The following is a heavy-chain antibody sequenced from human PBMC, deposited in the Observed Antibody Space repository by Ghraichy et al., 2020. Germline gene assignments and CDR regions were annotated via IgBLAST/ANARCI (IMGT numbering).Heavy chain of an antibody. CDR3: ARGGPSRVDQDIVVVPAAMARGGEY. CDR1: GGSFSGYY. D-gene: IGHD2-2*01. CDR2: INHSGST. V-gene: IGHV4-34*01. J-gene: IGHJ4*02. Sequence: SETLSLTCAVYGGSFSGYYWSWIRQPPGKGLEWIGEINHSGSTNYNPSLKSRVTISVDTSKNQFSLKLSSVTAADTAVYYCARGGPSRVDQDIVVVPAAMARGGEYWGQGTRVTVSS.